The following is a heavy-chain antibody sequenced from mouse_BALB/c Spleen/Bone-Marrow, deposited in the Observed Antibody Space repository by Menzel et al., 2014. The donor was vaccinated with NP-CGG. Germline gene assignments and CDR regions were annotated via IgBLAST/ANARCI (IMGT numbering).Heavy chain of an antibody. D-gene: IGHD5-1*01. V-gene: IGHV1S81*02. J-gene: IGHJ4*01. CDR2: INPSNGGT. CDR3: TRLPH. Sequence: VQLQQSGAELVKPGASVKLSCRASGYTFTNYYMYWVKQRPGQGLECIGEINPSNGGTSFNEKFKSKATLTVDKSSSTAYMQLSSLTSEDSAVYYCTRLPHWGQGTSVTVSS. CDR1: GYTFTNYY.